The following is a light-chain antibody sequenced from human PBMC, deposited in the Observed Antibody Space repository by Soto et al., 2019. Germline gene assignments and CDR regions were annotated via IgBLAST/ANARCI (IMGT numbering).Light chain of an antibody. CDR1: NSNIGSNN. J-gene: IGLJ3*02. CDR2: NNN. CDR3: ATWDDGLTGSWV. Sequence: QSVLTQPPSASGTPGQRVTISCSGSNSNIGSNNVNWHQQLPGTAPKLLIYNNNQRPSGVPDRFSASKSGTSASLAISGLQSEDEADYYCATWDDGLTGSWVFGGGTKLTVL. V-gene: IGLV1-44*01.